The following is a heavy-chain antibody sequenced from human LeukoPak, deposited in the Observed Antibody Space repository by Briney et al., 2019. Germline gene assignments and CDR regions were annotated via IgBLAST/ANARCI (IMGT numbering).Heavy chain of an antibody. Sequence: SETLSLTCAVYGGSFSGYYWSWIRQPPEKGLDWIGEINHSGSTNYNPSLKSRVTISVDPSKNQFSLKLSSVTAADTAVYYCARNWKSLPNCYFDYWGQGTLVTVSS. V-gene: IGHV4-34*01. D-gene: IGHD1-1*01. CDR1: GGSFSGYY. J-gene: IGHJ4*02. CDR2: INHSGST. CDR3: ARNWKSLPNCYFDY.